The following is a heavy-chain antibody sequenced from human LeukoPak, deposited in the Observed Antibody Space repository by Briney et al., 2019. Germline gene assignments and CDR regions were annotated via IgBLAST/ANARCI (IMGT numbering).Heavy chain of an antibody. V-gene: IGHV4-34*01. CDR3: ARNMMWNIVATPFDY. J-gene: IGHJ4*02. CDR2: INHSGST. D-gene: IGHD5-12*01. Sequence: PSETLSLTCAVYGGSFSGYYWSWLRQPPGKGLEWVGEINHSGSTNYNPSLKSRVTISVDTSKNQFSLKLSSVTAADTAVYYCARNMMWNIVATPFDYWGQGTLVTVSS. CDR1: GGSFSGYY.